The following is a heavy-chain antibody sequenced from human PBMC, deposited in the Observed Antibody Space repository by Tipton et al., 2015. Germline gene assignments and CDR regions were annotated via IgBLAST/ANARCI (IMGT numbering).Heavy chain of an antibody. CDR3: ARGEQDCRRPICRGGLDV. D-gene: IGHD2-15*01. Sequence: TLSLTCAVSGYSISSDYFWGWIRQPPGKGLEWIGSIYHSGSTYYNPSLKSRVTISVDTPKNQFSLKLSFVTAADTAVYYCARGEQDCRRPICRGGLDVWGQGTMAIASS. CDR2: IYHSGST. J-gene: IGHJ3*01. V-gene: IGHV4-38-2*01. CDR1: GYSISSDYF.